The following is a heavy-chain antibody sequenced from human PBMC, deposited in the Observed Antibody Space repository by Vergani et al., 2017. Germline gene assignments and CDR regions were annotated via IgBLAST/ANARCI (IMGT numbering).Heavy chain of an antibody. V-gene: IGHV3-30*18. CDR1: GFTFSSYG. J-gene: IGHJ4*02. D-gene: IGHD3-22*01. Sequence: QVQLVESGGGVVQPGRSLRLSCAASGFTFSSYGMHWVRQAPGKGLEWVAVISYDGNNKYYADSVKGRFTISRDNSKNTLYLQMNSLRAEDTAVYYCAKDYYDSSGYYCDYWGQGTLVTVSS. CDR3: AKDYYDSSGYYCDY. CDR2: ISYDGNNK.